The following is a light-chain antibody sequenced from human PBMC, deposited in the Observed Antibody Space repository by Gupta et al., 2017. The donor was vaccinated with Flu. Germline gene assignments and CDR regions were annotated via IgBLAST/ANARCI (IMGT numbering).Light chain of an antibody. CDR2: DAS. V-gene: IGKV3-11*01. CDR3: QQRSDWLS. J-gene: IGKJ4*01. CDR1: QSVSNY. Sequence: PAPLSLSPGERPTLSCRASQSVSNYLASYQQKPGQAPRLLIYDASNRATGISARFSGSGSGTDFTLTISSLEPEDFAVYYCQQRSDWLSFGGGTKVEIK.